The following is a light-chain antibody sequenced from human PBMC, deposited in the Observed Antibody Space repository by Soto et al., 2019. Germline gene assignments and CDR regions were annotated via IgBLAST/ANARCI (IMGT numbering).Light chain of an antibody. Sequence: DIQMTQSPSSLSASVGDRVTITCQASQDISNYLNWYQQKPGKAPKLLIYDASNLETGVPARFSGSGSGTDFTLTISSLEPEDFAVYYCQQRSNWPTFGQGTRLEIK. V-gene: IGKV1-33*01. CDR1: QDISNY. CDR2: DAS. CDR3: QQRSNWPT. J-gene: IGKJ5*01.